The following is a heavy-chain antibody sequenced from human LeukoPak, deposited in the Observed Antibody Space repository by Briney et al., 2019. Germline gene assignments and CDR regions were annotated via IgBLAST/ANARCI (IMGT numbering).Heavy chain of an antibody. J-gene: IGHJ6*03. CDR3: ARKYYDFWSGYHMDV. CDR1: GFTFDGYG. CDR2: INWNGGST. Sequence: GGSLRLSCAASGFTFDGYGMSWVRQAPGKGLEWVSGINWNGGSTGYADSVKGRFTISRDNAKNSLYLQMNSLRAEDTALYYCARKYYDFWSGYHMDVWGKGTTVTVSS. V-gene: IGHV3-20*04. D-gene: IGHD3-3*01.